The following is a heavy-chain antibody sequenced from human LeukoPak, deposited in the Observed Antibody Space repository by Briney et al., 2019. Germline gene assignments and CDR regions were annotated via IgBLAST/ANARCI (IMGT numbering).Heavy chain of an antibody. V-gene: IGHV4-4*07. D-gene: IGHD2-2*01. Sequence: AETLSLTCTVSGGSISSYYWSWIRQPAGKGLEWIGRIYTSGSTNYNPSLKSRVTMSVDTSKNQFSLKLSSVTAADTAVYYCARENNVVVPAAPQLFDYWGQGTLVTVSS. CDR1: GGSISSYY. CDR3: ARENNVVVPAAPQLFDY. J-gene: IGHJ4*02. CDR2: IYTSGST.